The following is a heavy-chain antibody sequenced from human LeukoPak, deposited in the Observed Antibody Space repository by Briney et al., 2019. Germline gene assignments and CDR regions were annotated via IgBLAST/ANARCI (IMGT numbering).Heavy chain of an antibody. D-gene: IGHD3-22*01. V-gene: IGHV4-39*01. CDR2: IYSDGNT. Sequence: SETLSLTCTVSGGSISSSSYYWGWIRQPPGKGLEWIGSIYSDGNTYYNPSLKSRVTISVDTSKNQFSLKLSSVTAADMAVYYCARRVVLPSYYFDHWGQGTLVTVSS. CDR3: ARRVVLPSYYFDH. J-gene: IGHJ4*02. CDR1: GGSISSSSYY.